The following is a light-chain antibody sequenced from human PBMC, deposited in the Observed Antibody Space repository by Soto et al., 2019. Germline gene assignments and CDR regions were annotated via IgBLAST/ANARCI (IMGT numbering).Light chain of an antibody. J-gene: IGKJ4*01. Sequence: DIQMTQSPSSLSASVGDIVTIASQASHNIYNYLNWYHQKTGKAPKLLIFDASNLERGVPSRFSGSGSRTHFSLSINNLQPEDVGTYFCQHYDNLPLTFGGGTKVDI. CDR1: HNIYNY. CDR2: DAS. CDR3: QHYDNLPLT. V-gene: IGKV1-33*01.